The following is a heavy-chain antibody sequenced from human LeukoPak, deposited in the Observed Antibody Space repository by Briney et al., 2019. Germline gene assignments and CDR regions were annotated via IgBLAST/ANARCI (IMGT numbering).Heavy chain of an antibody. Sequence: SETLSLTCTVSGGSISSSSFYWGWIRQPPGKGLEWMGSIYYSGSTYYNPSLKSRVTIAVDTSKNQFSLNLSPVTAADTAVYYCARDDGSFWGQGTLVTVSS. V-gene: IGHV4-39*07. D-gene: IGHD1-26*01. CDR3: ARDDGSF. CDR1: GGSISSSSFY. J-gene: IGHJ4*02. CDR2: IYYSGST.